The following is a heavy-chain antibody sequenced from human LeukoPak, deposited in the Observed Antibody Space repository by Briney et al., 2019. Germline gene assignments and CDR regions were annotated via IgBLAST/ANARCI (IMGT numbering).Heavy chain of an antibody. CDR2: TIPILGIP. CDR1: GGTFSSYA. Sequence: SVKVSCKASGGTFSSYAISWVRQAPGQGLEWMGRTIPILGIPNYAQKFQGRVTITADKSTTTAYMELSSLRSEDTAVYYCATEAIVVVTARDYWYFDLWGRGTLVTASS. D-gene: IGHD2-21*02. J-gene: IGHJ2*01. V-gene: IGHV1-69*04. CDR3: ATEAIVVVTARDYWYFDL.